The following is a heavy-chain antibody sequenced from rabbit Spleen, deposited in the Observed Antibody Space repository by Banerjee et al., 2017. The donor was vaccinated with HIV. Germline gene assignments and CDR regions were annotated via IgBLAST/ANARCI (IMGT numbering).Heavy chain of an antibody. J-gene: IGHJ4*01. CDR1: GVSLNDKDV. Sequence: EQLEESGGGLVKPEGSLTLTCKASGVSLNDKDVMCWVRQAPGKGLEWIACINIATGKSVYASWAKGRFTMSRTSSTTVTLQMTSLTVADTATYVCARENSDYAFKLWGPGTLVTVS. CDR3: ARENSDYAFKL. D-gene: IGHD1-1*01. CDR2: INIATGKS. V-gene: IGHV1S45*01.